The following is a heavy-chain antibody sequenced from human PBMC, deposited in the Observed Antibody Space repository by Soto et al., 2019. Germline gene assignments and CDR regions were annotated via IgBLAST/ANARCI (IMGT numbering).Heavy chain of an antibody. CDR2: MNPNSGNT. J-gene: IGHJ3*02. D-gene: IGHD5-12*01. Sequence: ASVKVSCKASGYTFTSYDINWVRQATGQGLEWMGWMNPNSGNTGYAQKFQGRVTMTRNTSISTAYMELSSLRSEDTAVYYCARWAEIVATISRRAFDIWGQGTMVTVSS. V-gene: IGHV1-8*02. CDR3: ARWAEIVATISRRAFDI. CDR1: GYTFTSYD.